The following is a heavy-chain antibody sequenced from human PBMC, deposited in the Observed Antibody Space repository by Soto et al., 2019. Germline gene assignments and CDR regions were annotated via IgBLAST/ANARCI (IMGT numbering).Heavy chain of an antibody. V-gene: IGHV1-18*01. J-gene: IGHJ4*02. Sequence: ASVKVSCKASGYTFTSYGISWVRQAPGQGLEWMGWISAYNGNTNYAQKLQGRVTMTTDTSTSTAYMELRSLRSDDTAVYYCARDLIPLWFGESAPPPFGDYWGQGTLVTVSS. CDR2: ISAYNGNT. CDR1: GYTFTSYG. D-gene: IGHD3-10*01. CDR3: ARDLIPLWFGESAPPPFGDY.